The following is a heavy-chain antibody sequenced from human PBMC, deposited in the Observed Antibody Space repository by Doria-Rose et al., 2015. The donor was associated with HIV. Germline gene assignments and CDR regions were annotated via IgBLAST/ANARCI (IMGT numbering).Heavy chain of an antibody. V-gene: IGHV3-7*01. CDR3: ARGTVSSTSTTYHFYGMDV. D-gene: IGHD6-13*01. Sequence: GKGLEWVANINQAGSEKYYEDSLKGRFTVSRENAKNTLYLQMNSLRAEDTAVYYCARGTVSSTSTTYHFYGMDVWGQGTTVTVSS. J-gene: IGHJ6*02. CDR2: INQAGSEK.